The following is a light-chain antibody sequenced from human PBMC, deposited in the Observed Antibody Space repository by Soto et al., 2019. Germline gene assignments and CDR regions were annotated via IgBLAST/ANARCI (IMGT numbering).Light chain of an antibody. CDR1: QSVWRS. V-gene: IGKV3-11*01. CDR3: QQSSHWPPV. CDR2: GSS. J-gene: IGKJ4*01. Sequence: EVVLTQSPATLSLSPGERVTLSCRASQSVWRSLAWYQQKPGQAPRLLIFGSSNRATGIPVRFSGSGAGTDFTLTISSLEPEDFGGYYCQQSSHWPPVFGGGTKVEIK.